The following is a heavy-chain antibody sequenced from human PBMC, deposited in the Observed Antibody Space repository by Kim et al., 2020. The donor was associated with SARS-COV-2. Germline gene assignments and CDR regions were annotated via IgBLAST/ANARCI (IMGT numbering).Heavy chain of an antibody. CDR2: ISGSGGST. D-gene: IGHD2-2*01. CDR3: AKVRGYCSSTSCHAGYYYGMGV. J-gene: IGHJ6*02. Sequence: GGSLRLSCAASGFTCSSYAMSWVRQAPGKGLEWVSAISGSGGSTYYADSVKGRFTISRDNSKNTLYLQMNSLRAEDTAVYYCAKVRGYCSSTSCHAGYYYGMGVWGQGTTVTVSS. CDR1: GFTCSSYA. V-gene: IGHV3-23*01.